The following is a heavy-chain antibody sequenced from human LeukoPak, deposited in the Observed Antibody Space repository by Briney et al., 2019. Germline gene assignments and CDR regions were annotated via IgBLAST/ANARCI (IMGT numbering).Heavy chain of an antibody. J-gene: IGHJ4*02. CDR1: GFTVSDNF. Sequence: GGSLRLSCGVSGFTVSDNFLGWVRQAPGKGLEWVSVLQSGGSAYYTDSVQGRFTMSRDNSRNTLYLQMNSLRVEDTAVYFCARGSGSHWGQGILVTASS. V-gene: IGHV3-53*01. D-gene: IGHD7-27*01. CDR3: ARGSGSH. CDR2: LQSGGSA.